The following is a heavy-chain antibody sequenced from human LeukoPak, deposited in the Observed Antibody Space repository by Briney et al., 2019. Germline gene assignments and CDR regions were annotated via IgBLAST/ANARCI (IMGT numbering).Heavy chain of an antibody. CDR2: IRSKANSYAT. D-gene: IGHD2-2*01. V-gene: IGHV3-73*01. J-gene: IGHJ6*03. CDR1: GFTFSGSA. CDR3: TLLEYCSSTSCGQNYYYYYYMDV. Sequence: GGSLRLSCAASGFTFSGSAMHWVRQASGKGLEWVGRIRSKANSYATAYAASVKGRFTISRDDSKNTAYLQMNSLKTEDTAVYYCTLLEYCSSTSCGQNYYYYYYMDVWGKGTTVTVFS.